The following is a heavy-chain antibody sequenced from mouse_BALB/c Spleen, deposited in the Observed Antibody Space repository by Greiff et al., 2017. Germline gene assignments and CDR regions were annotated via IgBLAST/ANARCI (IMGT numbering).Heavy chain of an antibody. CDR2: ISYSGST. D-gene: IGHD2-3*01. V-gene: IGHV3-2*02. CDR3: ARWLLYYFDY. CDR1: GYSITSDYA. Sequence: EVKLMESGPGLVKPSQSLSLTCTVTGYSITSDYAWNWIRQFPGNKLEWMGYISYSGSTSYNPSLKSRISITRDTSKNQFFLQLNSVTTEDTATYYCARWLLYYFDYWGQGTTLTVSS. J-gene: IGHJ2*01.